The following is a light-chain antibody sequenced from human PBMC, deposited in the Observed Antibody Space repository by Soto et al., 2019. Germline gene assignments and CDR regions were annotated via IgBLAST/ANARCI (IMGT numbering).Light chain of an antibody. V-gene: IGLV2-8*01. CDR2: EVS. J-gene: IGLJ1*01. Sequence: QSALTQPPSASGSHGQSVTISCTGTSSDVGGYNYVSWYQQHPGKAPKLMIYEVSKRPSGVPDRFSGSKSGNTASLTVSGLQAEDEADYYCSSYVGGNSYVFGTGTKLTVL. CDR3: SSYVGGNSYV. CDR1: SSDVGGYNY.